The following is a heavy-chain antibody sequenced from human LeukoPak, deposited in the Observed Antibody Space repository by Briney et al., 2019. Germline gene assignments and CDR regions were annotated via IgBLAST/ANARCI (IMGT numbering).Heavy chain of an antibody. CDR3: ARHPSGRMWLQQGGWFDP. V-gene: IGHV4-4*02. D-gene: IGHD5-24*01. J-gene: IGHJ5*02. CDR2: IYHSGNT. CDR1: GDSISSTNW. Sequence: SGTLSLTCTVSGDSISSTNWWSWVRQPPGKGLEWIGEIYHSGNTNYNPSLKSRVSISVDKSKNQFSLNLSSVTAADTAVYYCARHPSGRMWLQQGGWFDPWGQGTLVTVSS.